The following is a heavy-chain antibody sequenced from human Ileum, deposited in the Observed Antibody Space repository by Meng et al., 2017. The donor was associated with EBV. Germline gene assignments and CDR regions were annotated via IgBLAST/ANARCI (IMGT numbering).Heavy chain of an antibody. CDR3: ARVEVGITSGDY. CDR1: GYTFTNYG. D-gene: IGHD1-26*01. J-gene: IGHJ4*02. CDR2: ISAYNGNT. V-gene: IGHV1-18*01. Sequence: QAQWVQSGGEVMKPGASVKVSCKASGYTFTNYGITWVRQAPGQGLEWMGWISAYNGNTNYAQTLQGRVTMTTDTSTSTAYMELGSLRSDDTAVYYCARVEVGITSGDYWGQGTLVTVSS.